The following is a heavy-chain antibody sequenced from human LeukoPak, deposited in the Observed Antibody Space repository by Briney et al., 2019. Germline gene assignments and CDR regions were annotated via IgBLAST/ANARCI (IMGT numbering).Heavy chain of an antibody. D-gene: IGHD3-22*01. J-gene: IGHJ4*02. CDR1: GLTVSSNY. V-gene: IGHV3-53*01. CDR2: IYSGGST. CDR3: ARGLYYFDTSGYLYY. Sequence: GGSLRLSCAASGLTVSSNYMSWVRQAPGKGLEWVSVIYSGGSTYYADSVKGRFTIPRDNSKNTLYLQMNSLRAEDTAVYYCARGLYYFDTSGYLYYWGQGTLVTVSS.